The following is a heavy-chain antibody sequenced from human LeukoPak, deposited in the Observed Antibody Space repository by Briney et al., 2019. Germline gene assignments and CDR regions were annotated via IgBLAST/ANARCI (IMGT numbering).Heavy chain of an antibody. Sequence: PGGSLRLSCAASGFTFSGYWMPWVRQAPGKGLVWVSCIKSDGSFTSIADSAKGRFTISRDNAKNTVYLQMNSLRAEDTAVYYCVRDNRSYNFDYWGQGTLVTVSS. V-gene: IGHV3-74*01. CDR1: GFTFSGYW. D-gene: IGHD1-26*01. CDR3: VRDNRSYNFDY. CDR2: IKSDGSFT. J-gene: IGHJ4*02.